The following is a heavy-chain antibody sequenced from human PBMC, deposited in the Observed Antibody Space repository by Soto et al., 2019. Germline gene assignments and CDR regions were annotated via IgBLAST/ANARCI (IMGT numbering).Heavy chain of an antibody. D-gene: IGHD3-16*02. CDR3: ASAGIRDHDSVWGSYRYYVDY. CDR1: GGTFSSYA. J-gene: IGHJ4*02. Sequence: QVQLVQSGAEVKKPGSSVKVSCKASGGTFSSYAISWVRQAPGQGLEWMGGIIPIFGTANYAQKIQCRVTTTADKSTSTAYMELSSLRSEDTAVYYCASAGIRDHDSVWGSYRYYVDYWGQGTLVTVSS. V-gene: IGHV1-69*06. CDR2: IIPIFGTA.